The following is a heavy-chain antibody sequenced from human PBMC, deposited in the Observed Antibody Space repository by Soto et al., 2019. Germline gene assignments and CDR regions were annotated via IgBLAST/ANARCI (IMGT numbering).Heavy chain of an antibody. CDR3: ARDFFRDYGGYFRERYFDL. J-gene: IGHJ2*01. V-gene: IGHV1-69*06. CDR1: GGTFSSYA. CDR2: IIPIFGTA. D-gene: IGHD4-17*01. Sequence: GASVKVSCKASGGTFSSYAISWVRQAPGQGLEWMGGIIPIFGTANYAQKFQGRVTITADKSTSAAYMELSSLRSEDTAVYYCARDFFRDYGGYFRERYFDLWGRGTLVTVSS.